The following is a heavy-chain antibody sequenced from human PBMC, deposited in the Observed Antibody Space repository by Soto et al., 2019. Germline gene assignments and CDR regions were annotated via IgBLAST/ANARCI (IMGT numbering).Heavy chain of an antibody. J-gene: IGHJ5*02. Sequence: QVQQVQSGAEVKKPGSSVKVSCKASGGTFSSYAISWVRQAPGHGLEWMGGIITLFGTANYAQKFQGRVTITADESTSTAYMALSSLRSADTAVYYCAREVGATLNGFDPWCQGTLVTFSS. CDR3: AREVGATLNGFDP. CDR1: GGTFSSYA. D-gene: IGHD1-26*01. V-gene: IGHV1-69*01. CDR2: IITLFGTA.